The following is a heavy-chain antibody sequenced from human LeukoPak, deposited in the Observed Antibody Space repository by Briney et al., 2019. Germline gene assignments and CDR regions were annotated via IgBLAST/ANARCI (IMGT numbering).Heavy chain of an antibody. J-gene: IGHJ4*02. V-gene: IGHV1-46*01. D-gene: IGHD1-26*01. CDR2: IDPSGGST. CDR1: GYTFTSYY. CDR3: ARGGEVGATTRY. Sequence: ASVKVSCKASGYTFTSYYMHWVRQAPGQGLEWMGIIDPSGGSTSYAQKFQGRVTMTRDMSTSTVYMELSSLRSEDTAVYYCARGGEVGATTRYWGQGTLVTVSS.